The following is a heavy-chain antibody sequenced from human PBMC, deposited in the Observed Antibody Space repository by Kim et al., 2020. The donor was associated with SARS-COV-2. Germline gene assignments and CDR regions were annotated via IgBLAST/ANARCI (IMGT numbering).Heavy chain of an antibody. J-gene: IGHJ6*02. CDR3: ARSQLELQDGMDV. Sequence: YNPSLKSRVTISVDTSKNQFSLKLSSVTAADTAVYYCARSQLELQDGMDVWGQGTTVTVSS. V-gene: IGHV4-31*02. D-gene: IGHD1-7*01.